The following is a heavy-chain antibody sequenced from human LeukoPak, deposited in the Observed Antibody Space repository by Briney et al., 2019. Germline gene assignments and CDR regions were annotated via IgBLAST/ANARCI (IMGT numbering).Heavy chain of an antibody. CDR3: AKVYGSGIDYYYYMDV. CDR2: ISYDGSNK. CDR1: GFTFSSYAFSNYA. V-gene: IGHV3-30*04. D-gene: IGHD3-10*01. Sequence: GGSLRLSCAASGFTFSSYAFSNYAMHWVRQAPGKGLEWVAVISYDGSNKYYADSVKGRFTISRDNSKNTLYLQMNSLRAEDTAVYYCAKVYGSGIDYYYYMDVWGKGTTVTISS. J-gene: IGHJ6*03.